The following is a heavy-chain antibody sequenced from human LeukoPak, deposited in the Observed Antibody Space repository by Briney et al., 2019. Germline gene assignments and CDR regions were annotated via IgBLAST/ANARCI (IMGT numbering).Heavy chain of an antibody. CDR1: GGSIRNYY. Sequence: KSSETLSLTCSVAGGSIRNYYWSWIPQPPGKGLEWIGYISDSGRANYKPSLKSRVTISVDTSKNQFSLKLSSVTAADTAVYYCARAGSSFHTGYYFDYWSQGTLVTVSS. V-gene: IGHV4-59*01. J-gene: IGHJ4*02. CDR2: ISDSGRA. CDR3: ARAGSSFHTGYYFDY. D-gene: IGHD5-18*01.